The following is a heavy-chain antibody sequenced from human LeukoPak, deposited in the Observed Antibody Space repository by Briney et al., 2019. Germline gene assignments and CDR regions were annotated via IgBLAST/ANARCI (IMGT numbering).Heavy chain of an antibody. J-gene: IGHJ4*02. V-gene: IGHV5-51*01. Sequence: GESLKISCKGSGYRFTDYWIAWVRQMPGKGLEWMGIIYPGDSDSRYSPSFQGQVTFSADKSISTAYLQWSSLKASDTAMYYCARQNGIAVSDTDYWGQGTLVTVSS. CDR3: ARQNGIAVSDTDY. D-gene: IGHD6-13*01. CDR1: GYRFTDYW. CDR2: IYPGDSDS.